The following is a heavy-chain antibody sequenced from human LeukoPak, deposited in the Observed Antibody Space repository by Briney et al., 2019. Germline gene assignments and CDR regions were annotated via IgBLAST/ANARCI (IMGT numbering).Heavy chain of an antibody. CDR2: IKQDGSEK. V-gene: IGHV3-7*03. D-gene: IGHD2-2*01. J-gene: IGHJ4*02. CDR3: ARLIGYQLPLPAVYFDY. CDR1: GFTFSSYW. Sequence: GGSLRLSCAASGFTFSSYWMSWVRQAPGKGLEWVANIKQDGSEKYYVDSVKGRFTISRDNAKTSLYLQMNSLRAEDTAVYYCARLIGYQLPLPAVYFDYWGQGTLVTVSS.